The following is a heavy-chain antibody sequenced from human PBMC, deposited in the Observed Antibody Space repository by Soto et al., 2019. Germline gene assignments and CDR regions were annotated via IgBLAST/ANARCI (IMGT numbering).Heavy chain of an antibody. D-gene: IGHD6-6*01. CDR3: TVSRWAARAYYYYYGMDV. CDR2: IYPGDSDT. Sequence: GESLNLSCKGAGYSFTSYWIGWVRQMPGKGLEWMGIIYPGDSDTRYSPSFQGQVTISADKSISTAYLQMNSLKTEDTGVYYCTVSRWAARAYYYYYGMDVWGQGATVTVSS. J-gene: IGHJ6*02. CDR1: GYSFTSYW. V-gene: IGHV5-51*01.